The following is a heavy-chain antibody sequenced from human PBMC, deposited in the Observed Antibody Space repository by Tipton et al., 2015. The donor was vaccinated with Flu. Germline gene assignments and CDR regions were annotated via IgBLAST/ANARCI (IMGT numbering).Heavy chain of an antibody. CDR3: ARELNYGMDV. CDR1: GGSISSYY. Sequence: GLVKPSETLSPTCTVSGGSISSYYWSWIRQPPGKGLEWIGYIYYSGSTNYNPSLKSRVTISVDTSKNQFSPKLSSVTAADTAVYYCARELNYGMDVWGQGTTVTVSS. J-gene: IGHJ6*02. CDR2: IYYSGST. V-gene: IGHV4-59*01.